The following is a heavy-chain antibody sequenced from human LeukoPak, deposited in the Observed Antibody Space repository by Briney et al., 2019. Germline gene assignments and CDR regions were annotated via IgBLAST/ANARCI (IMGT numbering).Heavy chain of an antibody. Sequence: GGSLRLSCAASGFSFSSYWMTCVRQAPGKGLEWVANIKEDGSDKYYVDSVKGRFTISRDNAKNSLYLQMNSLRAEDTAVYYCTKYGDDDTPGLNWGQGTLVTVSS. CDR1: GFSFSSYW. CDR2: IKEDGSDK. D-gene: IGHD4-17*01. CDR3: TKYGDDDTPGLN. V-gene: IGHV3-7*02. J-gene: IGHJ4*02.